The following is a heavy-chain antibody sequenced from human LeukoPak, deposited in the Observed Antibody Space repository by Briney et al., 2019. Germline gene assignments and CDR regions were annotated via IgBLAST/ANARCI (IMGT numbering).Heavy chain of an antibody. D-gene: IGHD3-10*01. V-gene: IGHV3-23*01. CDR2: ISGSGGTT. CDR3: AKVHGSGSYDY. Sequence: GGSLRLSCAASGFTFSSYAMSWVRQAPGEGLEWVSTISGSGGTTYYADSVEGRFTISRDNSQNTLYLQMNSLRAEDTALYYCAKVHGSGSYDYWGQGTQVTVSS. J-gene: IGHJ4*02. CDR1: GFTFSSYA.